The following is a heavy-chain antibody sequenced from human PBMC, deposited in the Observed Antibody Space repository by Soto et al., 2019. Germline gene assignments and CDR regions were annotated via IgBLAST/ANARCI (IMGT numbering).Heavy chain of an antibody. Sequence: EVQLVESGGGLVQPGGSLRLSCAASGFTFSSYWMHWVRQAPGKGLVWVSRINEDGSTINYADSVKGRFTISRDNAKNRLNMKMNSRGAEDRVVYYCTRDRGGGGGYWGQGTLVTVSS. D-gene: IGHD3-16*01. J-gene: IGHJ4*02. CDR3: TRDRGGGGGY. CDR1: GFTFSSYW. V-gene: IGHV3-74*01. CDR2: INEDGSTI.